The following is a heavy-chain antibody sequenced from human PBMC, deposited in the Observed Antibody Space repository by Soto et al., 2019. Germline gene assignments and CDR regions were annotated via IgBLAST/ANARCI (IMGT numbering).Heavy chain of an antibody. Sequence: SETLAITCTVSGGSISSGGYYWNWIRQHPGKGLEWIGYIYYSGSTYYNPSLKSRVTISVDTSKNQFSLKLSSVTAADTAVYYCARDQGRSQWRPPAEKARRWNWFDPWGQGTLVTVSS. J-gene: IGHJ5*02. CDR2: IYYSGST. CDR1: GGSISSGGYY. CDR3: ARDQGRSQWRPPAEKARRWNWFDP. D-gene: IGHD6-19*01. V-gene: IGHV4-31*03.